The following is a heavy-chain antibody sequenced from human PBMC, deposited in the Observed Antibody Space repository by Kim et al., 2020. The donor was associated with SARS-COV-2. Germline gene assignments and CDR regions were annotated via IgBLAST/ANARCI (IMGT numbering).Heavy chain of an antibody. CDR3: AKKSSGYHGDAFDI. CDR1: GFTFDDYA. Sequence: GGSLRLSCAASGFTFDDYAMHWVRQAPGKGLEWASGISWNSGSKGYADSVKGRFTISRDNAKNSLYLQMNSLRAEDTALYYCAKKSSGYHGDAFDIWGQGTMVTVSS. D-gene: IGHD3-22*01. J-gene: IGHJ3*02. CDR2: ISWNSGSK. V-gene: IGHV3-9*01.